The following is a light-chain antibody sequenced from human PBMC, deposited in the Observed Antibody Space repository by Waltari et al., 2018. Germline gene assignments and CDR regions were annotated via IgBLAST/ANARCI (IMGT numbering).Light chain of an antibody. CDR1: RSTIGNNY. J-gene: IGLJ7*01. V-gene: IGLV1-51*02. CDR3: GTWDSSLSGAV. Sequence: QSVLTQPPSVSAAPGQRVTISCSGGRSTIGNNYVSWYRQFPGTAPKLLIHENTERPSGIPGRFSGSKSGTSATLDITGLQAGDEADYYCGTWDSSLSGAVFGGGTHLTVL. CDR2: ENT.